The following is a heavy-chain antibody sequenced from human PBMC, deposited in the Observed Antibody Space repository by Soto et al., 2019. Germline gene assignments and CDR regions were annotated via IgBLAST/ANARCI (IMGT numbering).Heavy chain of an antibody. Sequence: QLVETGGGLIQPGTSLTLSCAASGFSVSSNYMTWVRQAPGKGLEWVSFVYSGGATFYADSVKGRFILSRDDSQNKMYVQMNNLRAEDTAVYYCARVPGRLWGRGTLVTVAS. J-gene: IGHJ4*02. D-gene: IGHD3-10*01. CDR1: GFSVSSNY. CDR2: VYSGGAT. V-gene: IGHV3-53*02. CDR3: ARVPGRL.